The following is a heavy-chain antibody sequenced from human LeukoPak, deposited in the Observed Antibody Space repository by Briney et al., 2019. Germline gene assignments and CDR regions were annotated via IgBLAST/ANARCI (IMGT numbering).Heavy chain of an antibody. Sequence: ASVKVSCKASGGTFSSYAISWVRQAPGQGLEWMGGIIPIFGTANYAQKFQGRVTITADESTSTAYMELSSLRSEDTAVYYCARRAEMATTNWFDPWGQGTLVTVS. V-gene: IGHV1-69*13. CDR2: IIPIFGTA. J-gene: IGHJ5*02. CDR1: GGTFSSYA. D-gene: IGHD5-24*01. CDR3: ARRAEMATTNWFDP.